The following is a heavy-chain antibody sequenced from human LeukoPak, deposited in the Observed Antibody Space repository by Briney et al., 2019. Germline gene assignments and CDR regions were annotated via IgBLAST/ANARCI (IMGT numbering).Heavy chain of an antibody. CDR2: IYYSGST. V-gene: IGHV4-39*07. D-gene: IGHD3-22*01. CDR1: GGSISSSSYY. CDR3: ARDRRAYSSGLEFDY. J-gene: IGHJ4*02. Sequence: PSETLSLTCTVSGGSISSSSYYWGWIRQPPGKGLEWIGSIYYSGSTYYNPSLKSRVTISVDTSKNQFSLKLSSVTAADTAVYYCARDRRAYSSGLEFDYWGQGTLVTVSS.